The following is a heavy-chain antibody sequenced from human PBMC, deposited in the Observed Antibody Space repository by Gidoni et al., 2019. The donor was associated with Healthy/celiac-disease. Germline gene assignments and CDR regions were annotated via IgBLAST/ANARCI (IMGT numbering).Heavy chain of an antibody. CDR1: GFTLGDYA. CDR2: IRSKAYGGTT. CDR3: TRDLGGRYGDYGGGDY. D-gene: IGHD4-17*01. J-gene: IGHJ4*02. Sequence: EVQLVESGGGLVQPGRSLRLSCTASGFTLGDYAMSWFRQAPGKGLEWVGWIRSKAYGGTTEYAASVKGRFTISRDDSKSIAYLQMNSLKTEDTAVYYCTRDLGGRYGDYGGGDYWGQGTLVTVSS. V-gene: IGHV3-49*03.